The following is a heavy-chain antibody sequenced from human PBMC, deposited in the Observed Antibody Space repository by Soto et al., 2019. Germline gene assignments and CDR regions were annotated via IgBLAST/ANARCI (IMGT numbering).Heavy chain of an antibody. CDR2: IVVGSGNT. Sequence: SVKVSCKASGFTFTSSAMQWVRQARGQRLEWIGWIVVGSGNTNYAQKFQERVTMTGDTSINTAYVELSRLRSDDTAVYYCARGSYDILTGHLAPMDVWGQGTTVTVSS. V-gene: IGHV1-58*02. J-gene: IGHJ6*02. CDR3: ARGSYDILTGHLAPMDV. D-gene: IGHD3-9*01. CDR1: GFTFTSSA.